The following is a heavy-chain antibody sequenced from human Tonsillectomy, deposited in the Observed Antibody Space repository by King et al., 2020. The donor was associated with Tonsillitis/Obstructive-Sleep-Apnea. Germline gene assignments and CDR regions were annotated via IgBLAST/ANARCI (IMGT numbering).Heavy chain of an antibody. D-gene: IGHD2-8*01. CDR1: GGSISSYH. CDR2: IYYSGGT. Sequence: QLQESGPGLVKPSETLSLTCIVSGGSISSYHWSWIRQPPGKGLECIGYIYYSGGTNYNPSLQSRVTISVETSKNQFSLKLSSVTAADTAVYYCARDMVLEAGGDAFDIWGQGTMVTVSS. J-gene: IGHJ3*02. CDR3: ARDMVLEAGGDAFDI. V-gene: IGHV4-59*01.